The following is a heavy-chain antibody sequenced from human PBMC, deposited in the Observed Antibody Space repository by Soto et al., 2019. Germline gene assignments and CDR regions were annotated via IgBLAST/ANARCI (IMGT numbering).Heavy chain of an antibody. CDR2: ISWNSGNI. D-gene: IGHD1-1*01. CDR3: AKGPHWEQLTSYNWFDS. CDR1: GFTFDDYA. Sequence: PGGSLRLSCAASGFTFDDYAMHWVRQAPGKGLEWVSGISWNSGNIGYADSVKGRFTISSDNAKNSLYLQMNSLTAEDTALYYCAKGPHWEQLTSYNWFDSWGQGTLVTVSS. J-gene: IGHJ5*01. V-gene: IGHV3-9*01.